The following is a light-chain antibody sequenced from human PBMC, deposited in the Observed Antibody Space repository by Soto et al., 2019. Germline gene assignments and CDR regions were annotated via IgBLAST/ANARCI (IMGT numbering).Light chain of an antibody. J-gene: IGKJ4*01. CDR3: QQFNSYPLT. V-gene: IGKV1-9*01. CDR2: AAS. CDR1: QGIGSY. Sequence: DIQLTQSPSFLSASVGDRVTITCRASQGIGSYLAWYQQKPGRAPKLLIYAASTLKSGVPSRFSGSGSGTEFTLTISSLQPEDFATYYCQQFNSYPLTFGGGTKVEIK.